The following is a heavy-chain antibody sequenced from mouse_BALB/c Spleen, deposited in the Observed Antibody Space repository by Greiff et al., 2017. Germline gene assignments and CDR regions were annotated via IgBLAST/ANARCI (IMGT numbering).Heavy chain of an antibody. Sequence: VKLQESGGGLVKPGGSLKLSCAASGFTFSSYAMSWVRQTPEKRLEWVATISSGGSYTYYPDSVKGRFTISRDNAKNTLYLQMSSLRSEDTAMYYCARDYDYDRHFDYWGQGTTLTVSS. CDR2: ISSGGSYT. D-gene: IGHD2-4*01. CDR3: ARDYDYDRHFDY. CDR1: GFTFSSYA. J-gene: IGHJ2*01. V-gene: IGHV5-9-3*01.